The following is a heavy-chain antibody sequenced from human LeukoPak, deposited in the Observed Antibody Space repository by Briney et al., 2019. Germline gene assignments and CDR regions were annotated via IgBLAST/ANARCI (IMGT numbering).Heavy chain of an antibody. CDR3: RDPFDY. CDR1: GFSFSIYG. V-gene: IGHV3-23*01. Sequence: GGTLRLSCAASGFSFSIYGMNWVRQAPGKGLEWVSGITGSGGTTYYADSVKGRATISRDNSKNTLYLQMNSLRAEDTAVYYCRDPFDYWGQGTLVTVSS. CDR2: ITGSGGTT. J-gene: IGHJ4*02.